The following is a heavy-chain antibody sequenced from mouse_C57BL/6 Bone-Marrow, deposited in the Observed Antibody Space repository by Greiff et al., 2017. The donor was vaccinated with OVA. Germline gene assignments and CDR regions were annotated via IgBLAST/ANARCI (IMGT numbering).Heavy chain of an antibody. J-gene: IGHJ4*01. Sequence: QVQLQQPGAELVKPGASVKMSCKASGYTFTSYWITWVKQRPGQGLEWIGDIYPGSGSTNYNEKFKSKATLTVDTSSSTAYMQLSSLTSEDSAVYYCARNYGSSYYYCAMDYWGQGTSVTVSS. CDR1: GYTFTSYW. V-gene: IGHV1-55*01. D-gene: IGHD1-1*01. CDR2: IYPGSGST. CDR3: ARNYGSSYYYCAMDY.